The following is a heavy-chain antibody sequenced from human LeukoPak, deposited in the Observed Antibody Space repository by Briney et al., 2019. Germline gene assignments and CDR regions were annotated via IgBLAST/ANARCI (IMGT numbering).Heavy chain of an antibody. Sequence: SETLSLTCTVSAGSITSSAYFWAWIRQPPGKGLEWIGSISYNESTDYNPSLQSRVTLSVDTSNNQFSLKLSSVTAADTAVYYCARGRALGVVTASQYYFDYWGQGTLVTVSS. D-gene: IGHD2-21*02. V-gene: IGHV4-39*07. CDR3: ARGRALGVVTASQYYFDY. J-gene: IGHJ4*02. CDR2: ISYNEST. CDR1: AGSITSSAYF.